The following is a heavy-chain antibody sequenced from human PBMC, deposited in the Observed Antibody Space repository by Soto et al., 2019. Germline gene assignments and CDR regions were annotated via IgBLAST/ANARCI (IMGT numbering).Heavy chain of an antibody. CDR1: GFTFSSYA. J-gene: IGHJ4*02. CDR3: ARGPSYSDSYFDH. D-gene: IGHD4-17*01. Sequence: GGSLRLSCAASGFTFSSYAMSWVRQAPGKGLEWVSVISGSDDSTYYADSVKGRFTISRDNSENTLYLQMNSLRAEDTAVYYCARGPSYSDSYFDHWGQGTLVTVSS. CDR2: ISGSDDST. V-gene: IGHV3-23*01.